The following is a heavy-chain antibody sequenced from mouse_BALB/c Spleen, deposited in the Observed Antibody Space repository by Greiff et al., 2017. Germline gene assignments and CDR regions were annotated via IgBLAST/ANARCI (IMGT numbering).Heavy chain of an antibody. CDR1: GFTFSSYT. CDR3: AKEDGSSYWYFDV. D-gene: IGHD1-1*01. Sequence: DVMLVESGGGLVKPGGSLKLSCAASGFTFSSYTMSWVRQTPEKRLEWVATISSGGGNTYYPDSVKGRFTISRDNAKNNLYLQMSSLRSEDTALYYCAKEDGSSYWYFDVWGAGTTVTVSS. V-gene: IGHV5-9*03. CDR2: ISSGGGNT. J-gene: IGHJ1*01.